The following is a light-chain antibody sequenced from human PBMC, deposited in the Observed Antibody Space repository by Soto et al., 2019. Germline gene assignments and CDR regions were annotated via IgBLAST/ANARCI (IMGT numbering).Light chain of an antibody. J-gene: IGLJ2*01. CDR2: TNN. Sequence: QSVLTQPPSASGTPGQRVTISCSGSSSNIGSNTVNWYQQLPGTAPKLLIYTNNQRPSGVPDRCSVSKSGTSASLAISGLQSEDEADYYCAAWDDSLNVVVFGGGTKLTVL. CDR3: AAWDDSLNVVV. CDR1: SSNIGSNT. V-gene: IGLV1-44*01.